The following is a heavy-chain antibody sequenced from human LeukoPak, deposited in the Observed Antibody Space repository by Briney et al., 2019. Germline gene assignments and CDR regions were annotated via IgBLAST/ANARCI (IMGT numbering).Heavy chain of an antibody. V-gene: IGHV4-30-4*01. J-gene: IGHJ4*02. Sequence: PSETLSLTCTVSGGSISSGDYYWSWIRQPPGKGLEWIGYIHYSGGTFYNSSLKSRVTISVDTSKNQFSLKLSSVTAADTAVYYCVAVVAATGGNNWGQGTLVTVSS. D-gene: IGHD2-15*01. CDR3: VAVVAATGGNN. CDR1: GGSISSGDYY. CDR2: IHYSGGT.